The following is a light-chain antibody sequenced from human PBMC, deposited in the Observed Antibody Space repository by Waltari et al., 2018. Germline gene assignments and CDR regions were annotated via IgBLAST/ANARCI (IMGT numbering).Light chain of an antibody. CDR1: DVNSW. J-gene: IGKJ2*01. Sequence: IEGTQSPATLSASSGARVTHTYRSSDVNSWLAWYQQKPGRAPSLLIYKTSNLQPGVPSRFSGSGSGTEFALTISSLQPDDFATYYCQQYDGSSQYTFGQGT. V-gene: IGKV1-5*03. CDR2: KTS. CDR3: QQYDGSSQYT.